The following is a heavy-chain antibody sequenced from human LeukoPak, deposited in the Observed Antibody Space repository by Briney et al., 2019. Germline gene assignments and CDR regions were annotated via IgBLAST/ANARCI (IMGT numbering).Heavy chain of an antibody. CDR2: ISWNSGSI. Sequence: GRSLRLSCAASGFTFDDYAMHWVRQAPGKGLEWVSGISWNSGSIGYADSVKGRFTISRDNAKNSLYLQMNSLRAEDTALYYCARDTDGYYDILTGTEYYGMDVWGQGTTVTVSS. V-gene: IGHV3-9*01. J-gene: IGHJ6*02. CDR1: GFTFDDYA. D-gene: IGHD3-9*01. CDR3: ARDTDGYYDILTGTEYYGMDV.